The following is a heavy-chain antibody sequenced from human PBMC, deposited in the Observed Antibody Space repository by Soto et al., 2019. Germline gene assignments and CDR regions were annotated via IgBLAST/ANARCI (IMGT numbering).Heavy chain of an antibody. CDR3: ARGRNWFDS. V-gene: IGHV3-30*01. J-gene: IGHJ5*01. Sequence: DSVKGRFTISRDKSKNTLYLQMNSLRPDDTAVYYCARGRNWFDSWGQGTLFTVSS.